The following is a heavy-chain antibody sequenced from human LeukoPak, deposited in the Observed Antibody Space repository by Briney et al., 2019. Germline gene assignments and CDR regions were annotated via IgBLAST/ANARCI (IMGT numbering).Heavy chain of an antibody. D-gene: IGHD3-3*01. CDR1: GGSFSGYY. J-gene: IGHJ5*02. V-gene: IGHV4-34*01. CDR3: ARSHDFWSGYLSWFDP. CDR2: INHSGST. Sequence: SETLSLTCAVYGGSFSGYYWSWIRQPPGKGLEWIGEINHSGSTNYNPSLKSRVTISVDTSKNQFSLKLSFVTAADTAVYYCARSHDFWSGYLSWFDPWGQGTLVTVSS.